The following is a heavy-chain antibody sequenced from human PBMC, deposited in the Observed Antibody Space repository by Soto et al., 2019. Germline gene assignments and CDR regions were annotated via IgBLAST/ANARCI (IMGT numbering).Heavy chain of an antibody. CDR3: ARMVRGVLPARYYYGMDV. J-gene: IGHJ6*02. D-gene: IGHD3-10*01. Sequence: EASVKVSCKASGGTFSSYTISWVRQAPGQGLEWMGRIIPILGIANYAQKFQGRVTITADKSTSTAYMELSSLRSEDTAVYYCARMVRGVLPARYYYGMDVWGQGTTVTVSS. V-gene: IGHV1-69*02. CDR2: IIPILGIA. CDR1: GGTFSSYT.